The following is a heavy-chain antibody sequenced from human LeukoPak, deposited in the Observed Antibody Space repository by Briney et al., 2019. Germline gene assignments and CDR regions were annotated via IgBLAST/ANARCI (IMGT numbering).Heavy chain of an antibody. Sequence: GGSLRLSCAASGFTFTTYWMHWVRQAPGKGLVWVSHINSDGSITSYADSVKGRFTISRDNAKNTLYLQMNSLRAEDTAVYYCARDQYCSSTSCYLSAGVTDYWGQGTLVTVSS. V-gene: IGHV3-74*01. CDR1: GFTFTTYW. CDR3: ARDQYCSSTSCYLSAGVTDY. CDR2: INSDGSIT. J-gene: IGHJ4*02. D-gene: IGHD2-2*01.